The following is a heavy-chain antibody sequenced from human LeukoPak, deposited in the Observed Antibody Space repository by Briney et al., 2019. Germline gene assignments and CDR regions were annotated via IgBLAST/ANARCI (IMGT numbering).Heavy chain of an antibody. Sequence: AGGSLRLSCTASGFTFGDYAMSWFRQAPGKGLEWVGFIRSKAYAGTTEYAASVKGRFTVSRDDSKSIAYLQMNSLKTEDTAVYYCTRNGGIQLWLGLYYYYYMDVWGKGTTVTVSS. J-gene: IGHJ6*03. CDR1: GFTFGDYA. V-gene: IGHV3-49*03. D-gene: IGHD5-18*01. CDR3: TRNGGIQLWLGLYYYYYMDV. CDR2: IRSKAYAGTT.